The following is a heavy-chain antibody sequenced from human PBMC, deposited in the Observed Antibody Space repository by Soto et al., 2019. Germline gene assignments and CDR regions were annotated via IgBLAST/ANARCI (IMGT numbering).Heavy chain of an antibody. CDR3: ARDPTDY. CDR2: ISYDGTKK. V-gene: IGHV3-30-3*01. J-gene: IGHJ4*02. Sequence: GGSLRLSCAASGFTFGSHAMHLVRQAPGKGPEWVAVISYDGTKKYYTDSMKGRLTISRDNSKNTVYLQMSSLRTEDTAVYYCARDPTDYWGQGTMVTVSS. CDR1: GFTFGSHA.